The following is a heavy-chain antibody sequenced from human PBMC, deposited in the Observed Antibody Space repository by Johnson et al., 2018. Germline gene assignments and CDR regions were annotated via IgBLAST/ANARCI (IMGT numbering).Heavy chain of an antibody. D-gene: IGHD1-14*01. Sequence: QVQLQESGPGLVKPSQTLSLTCTVSGGSISSGSYYWSWIRQPAGKGLEWIGRIYTSGSTNYNPSLKSRVTISVDTSKNQFPLKLSSVTAADTAVYYCAKAKHRYYYYGMDVWGQGTTVTVSS. V-gene: IGHV4-61*02. J-gene: IGHJ6*02. CDR3: AKAKHRYYYYGMDV. CDR2: IYTSGST. CDR1: GGSISSGSYY.